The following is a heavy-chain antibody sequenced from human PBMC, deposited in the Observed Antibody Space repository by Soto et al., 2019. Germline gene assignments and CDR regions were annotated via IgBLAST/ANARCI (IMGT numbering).Heavy chain of an antibody. D-gene: IGHD6-19*01. CDR1: GFTFSSYA. CDR2: ISYDGSNK. V-gene: IGHV3-30-3*01. Sequence: QVQLVESGGGVVQPGRSLRLSCAASGFTFSSYAMHWVRQAPVKGLEWVAVISYDGSNKYYADSVKGRFTISRDNSKNTLYLQMNSLRAEDTAVYYCAREGSSGWADDAFDIWGQGTMVTVSS. J-gene: IGHJ3*02. CDR3: AREGSSGWADDAFDI.